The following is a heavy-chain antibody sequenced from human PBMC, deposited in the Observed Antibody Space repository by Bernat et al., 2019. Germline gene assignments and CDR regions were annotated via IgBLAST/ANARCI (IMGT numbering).Heavy chain of an antibody. CDR1: GFTFSSYA. J-gene: IGHJ6*02. CDR2: ISYDGSNK. CDR3: ARGMTTVTSNPDYYYYGMDV. D-gene: IGHD4-17*01. Sequence: QVQLVESGGGVVQPGRSLRLSCAASGFTFSSYAMHWVRQAPGKGLEWVAVISYDGSNKYYADSVQGRFTISRDNSKNTLYLQMNSLRAEDTAVYYCARGMTTVTSNPDYYYYGMDVWGQGTTVTVSS. V-gene: IGHV3-30-3*01.